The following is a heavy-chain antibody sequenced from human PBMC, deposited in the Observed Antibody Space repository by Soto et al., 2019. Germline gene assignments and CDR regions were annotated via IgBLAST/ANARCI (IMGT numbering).Heavy chain of an antibody. V-gene: IGHV4-4*02. CDR3: ASDRGAAAGREGYYYYYGMDV. Sequence: QVQLQESGPGLVKPSGTLSLTCAVSGGSISSSNWWSWVRQPPGKGLEWVGEIYHSGSTNYNPSLKSRVTISVDKSKKQFSLKLSSVTAADTAVYYCASDRGAAAGREGYYYYYGMDVWGQGTTVTVSS. D-gene: IGHD6-13*01. CDR1: GGSISSSNW. J-gene: IGHJ6*02. CDR2: IYHSGST.